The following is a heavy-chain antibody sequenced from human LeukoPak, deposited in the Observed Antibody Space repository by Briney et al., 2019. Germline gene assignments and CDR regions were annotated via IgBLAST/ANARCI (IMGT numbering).Heavy chain of an antibody. CDR1: GYIFTSYG. CDR2: ISAYTGST. CDR3: ARDSYPSYYDSSGYYYWNDY. D-gene: IGHD3-22*01. Sequence: ASVRVSCTASGYIFTSYGISWVRQAPGQGVEWMGWISAYTGSTNYTQKLQGRVTMTTDTSTSTAYMELRSLRSDDTAVYYCARDSYPSYYDSSGYYYWNDYWGQGTLVTVSS. J-gene: IGHJ4*02. V-gene: IGHV1-18*01.